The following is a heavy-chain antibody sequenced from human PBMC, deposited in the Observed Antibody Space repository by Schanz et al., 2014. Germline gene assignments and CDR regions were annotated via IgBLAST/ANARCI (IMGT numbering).Heavy chain of an antibody. CDR3: ARGGGPEDVFDI. CDR2: IIPIHGIV. D-gene: IGHD5-12*01. J-gene: IGHJ3*02. Sequence: QVQLVPSGAELRKPGSSVKVSCKASGGTFSRLTFSWVRQAPGQGLEWMGRIIPIHGIVNYAQRFQDRVRITADKSTSAAYMELSSLRSDDTAGYYCARGGGPEDVFDIWGQGTILTVSS. V-gene: IGHV1-69*09. CDR1: GGTFSRLT.